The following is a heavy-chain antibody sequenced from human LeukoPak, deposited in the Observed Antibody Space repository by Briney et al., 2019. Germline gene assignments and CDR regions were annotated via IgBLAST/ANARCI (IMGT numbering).Heavy chain of an antibody. CDR2: IYWDDDK. V-gene: IGHV2-5*02. D-gene: IGHD3-10*01. Sequence: ESCPTLVKPTETLTPTCTFSGFSLTTNGVGVGWIRQPPINSLEYLSLIYWDDDKRYRPSLRSRITITKDTSKNQVVLTMTNMEPVDTATYYCAHRLGPGVDYGSGSWNVCYFDYWGQGAPVTVSS. J-gene: IGHJ4*02. CDR1: GFSLTTNGVG. CDR3: AHRLGPGVDYGSGSWNVCYFDY.